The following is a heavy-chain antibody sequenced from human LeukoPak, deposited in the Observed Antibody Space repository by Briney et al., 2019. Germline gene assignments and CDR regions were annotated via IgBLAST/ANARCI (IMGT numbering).Heavy chain of an antibody. CDR1: GFTFSSYG. Sequence: GRSLRLSCAASGFTFSSYGMHWVRKAPGKGLEGVAVIWYDGSNKYYADSSKGRFTISRDNSKNPLYLHMNSLRAEDTAVYYCAKFEGLCGSANTCYHFDCWGQGPLVTVSS. CDR2: IWYDGSNK. J-gene: IGHJ4*02. D-gene: IGHD2-2*01. V-gene: IGHV3-33*06. CDR3: AKFEGLCGSANTCYHFDC.